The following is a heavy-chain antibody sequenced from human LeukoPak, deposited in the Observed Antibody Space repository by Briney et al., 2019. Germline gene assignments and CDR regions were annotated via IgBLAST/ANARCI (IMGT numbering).Heavy chain of an antibody. CDR1: GYTFNNYW. D-gene: IGHD1-26*01. CDR3: VRQGLQSGTYPAY. J-gene: IGHJ4*02. Sequence: VESLKISCKASGYTFNNYWIGWVRQMPGRGLEWMGMLYPDGSATTYHPSFEGRVTISADKSVTTAYLEWNSLKASDTALYYCVRQGLQSGTYPAYWGPGTLVTVSS. CDR2: LYPDGSAT. V-gene: IGHV5-51*01.